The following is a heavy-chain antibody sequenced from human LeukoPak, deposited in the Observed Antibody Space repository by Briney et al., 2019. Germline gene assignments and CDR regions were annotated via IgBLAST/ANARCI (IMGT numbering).Heavy chain of an antibody. CDR3: ARAHSSSSTFDL. V-gene: IGHV3-33*01. CDR1: GFTFSDYG. Sequence: PGGSPRLSCAASGFTFSDYGIHWVRQAPGQGLEWVALILYDGSKKYYADSVKGRFTISRDNTKNTLYLQLNSLRADDTAVYYWARAHSSSSTFDLWGQGTLVTVSS. CDR2: ILYDGSKK. J-gene: IGHJ4*02. D-gene: IGHD6-6*01.